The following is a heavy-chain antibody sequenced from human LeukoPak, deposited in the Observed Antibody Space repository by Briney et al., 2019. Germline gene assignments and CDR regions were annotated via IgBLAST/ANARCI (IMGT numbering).Heavy chain of an antibody. CDR1: GLPFSGTA. CDR2: ISNDGMNA. J-gene: IGHJ5*02. CDR3: AKDGAQYSSGPECDP. Sequence: GGSLRLSCAASGLPFSGTAMSWVRQAPGKGLEWVSAISNDGMNAYYADSVKGRFTISRDNSKKTVSLEMSSLTAADTGVYYCAKDGAQYSSGPECDPRGQGALVTVSP. V-gene: IGHV3-23*01. D-gene: IGHD6-19*01.